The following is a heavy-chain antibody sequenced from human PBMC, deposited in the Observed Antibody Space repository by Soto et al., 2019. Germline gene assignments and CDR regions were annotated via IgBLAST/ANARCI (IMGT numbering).Heavy chain of an antibody. CDR2: ISGSGGST. CDR1: GFTFSSYA. CDR3: AKDGGYCSGGSCYWAYYYGMDV. D-gene: IGHD2-15*01. V-gene: IGHV3-23*01. Sequence: GGSLRLSCAASGFTFSSYAMSWVRQAPGKGLEWVSAISGSGGSTYYVDSVKGRFTISRDNSKNTLYLQMNSLRAEDTAVYYCAKDGGYCSGGSCYWAYYYGMDVWGQGTTVTGSS. J-gene: IGHJ6*02.